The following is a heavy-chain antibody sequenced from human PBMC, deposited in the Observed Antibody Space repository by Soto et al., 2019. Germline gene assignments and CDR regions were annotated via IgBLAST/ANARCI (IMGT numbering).Heavy chain of an antibody. Sequence: PGWSLRLSCAASGFTFSSYAMSWVRQAPGKGLEWVSAISGSGGSTYYADSVKGRFTISRDNSKNKLYLQMNSLRAEDTAVYYCAKDNDILTPPTDNWFDPWGQGTLVTVSS. CDR3: AKDNDILTPPTDNWFDP. CDR1: GFTFSSYA. CDR2: ISGSGGST. J-gene: IGHJ5*02. V-gene: IGHV3-23*01. D-gene: IGHD3-9*01.